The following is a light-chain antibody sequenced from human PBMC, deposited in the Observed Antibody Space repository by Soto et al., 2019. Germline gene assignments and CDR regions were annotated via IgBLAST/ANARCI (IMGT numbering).Light chain of an antibody. J-gene: IGKJ1*01. CDR3: QQYGSSGT. CDR1: QSVSNNY. Sequence: EIVLTQSPGTLSLSPGERATLSCRASQSVSNNYLAWYQQKPGQAPRLLIYGASNRATGIPDRFSGSGSGTDFTLTISRLEPEDFAVYYCQQYGSSGTSGQGNKVETK. V-gene: IGKV3-20*01. CDR2: GAS.